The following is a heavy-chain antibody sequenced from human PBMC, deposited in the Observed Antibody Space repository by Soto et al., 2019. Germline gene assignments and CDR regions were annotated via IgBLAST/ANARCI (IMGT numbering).Heavy chain of an antibody. V-gene: IGHV3-30-3*01. CDR2: ISYDGSNK. CDR3: ARSPPDHGDAFDI. J-gene: IGHJ3*02. Sequence: QVQLVESGGGVVQPGRSLRLSCAASGFTSSSYAMHWVRQAPGKGLEWVAVISYDGSNKYYADSVKGRFTISRDNSKNTLYLQMNSLRAEDTAVYYCARSPPDHGDAFDIWGQGTMVTVSS. CDR1: GFTSSSYA.